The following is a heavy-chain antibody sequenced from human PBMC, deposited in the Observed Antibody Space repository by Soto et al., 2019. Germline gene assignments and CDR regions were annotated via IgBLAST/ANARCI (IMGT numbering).Heavy chain of an antibody. V-gene: IGHV1-8*01. CDR1: GYTFTSYD. Sequence: QVQLVQSGAEVKRPGASVRFSCKASGYTFTSYDINWVRQATGQGLEWLGWMNPNSGNTGYAQKFQGRITLTRSTSTRTAYMELTSLRSEDTAVYYCARGINWGQGTMVTVSS. CDR3: ARGIN. J-gene: IGHJ3*01. CDR2: MNPNSGNT.